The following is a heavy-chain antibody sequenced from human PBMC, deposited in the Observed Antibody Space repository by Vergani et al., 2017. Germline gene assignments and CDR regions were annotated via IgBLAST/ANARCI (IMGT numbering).Heavy chain of an antibody. Sequence: QVQLVQSGAEVKKPGSSVKVSCKASGGTFSSYAISWVRQAPGQGLEWMGGIIPIFGTANYAQKFQGRVTITADESTSTAYMELGSLRSEDTAVYYCAREIPSSSSSFYYYYMDVWGKGTTVTVSS. D-gene: IGHD6-6*01. CDR2: IIPIFGTA. J-gene: IGHJ6*03. V-gene: IGHV1-69*01. CDR3: AREIPSSSSSFYYYYMDV. CDR1: GGTFSSYA.